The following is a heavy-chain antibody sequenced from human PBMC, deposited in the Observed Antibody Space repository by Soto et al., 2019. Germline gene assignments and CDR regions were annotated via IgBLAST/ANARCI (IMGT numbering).Heavy chain of an antibody. V-gene: IGHV3-49*03. CDR1: GFTFGDYA. CDR2: IRSKAYGGTT. CDR3: TRDVGYCSGGSCYSYYFDY. J-gene: IGHJ4*02. D-gene: IGHD2-15*01. Sequence: GGSLRLSCTAFGFTFGDYAMSWFRQAQGKGLKWVGFIRSKAYGGTTEYAASVKGRFTISRDDSKSIAYLQMNSLKTEDTAVYYCTRDVGYCSGGSCYSYYFDYWGQGTLVTVSS.